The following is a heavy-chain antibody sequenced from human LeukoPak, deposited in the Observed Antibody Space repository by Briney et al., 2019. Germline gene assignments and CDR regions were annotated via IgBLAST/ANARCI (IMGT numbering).Heavy chain of an antibody. CDR2: INSDGSRT. CDR1: GFTFSNYW. Sequence: GGSLRLSCAASGFTFSNYWMHWVRQVPGKGLVWVSRINSDGSRTNYADSVKGRFTISRDNAKKTLFLQMNSLRVEDSAIYYCASLKLEFRFDGWGQGTLVTVSS. V-gene: IGHV3-74*01. D-gene: IGHD1-1*01. CDR3: ASLKLEFRFDG. J-gene: IGHJ4*02.